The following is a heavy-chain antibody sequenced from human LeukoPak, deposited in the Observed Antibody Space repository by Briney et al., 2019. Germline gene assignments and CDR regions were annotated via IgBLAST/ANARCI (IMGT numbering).Heavy chain of an antibody. CDR1: GFTFSYSW. Sequence: GGSLRLSCAASGFTFSYSWMTWVRQAPGKGLEWVAHINQEGSDKNYVDSVKGRFTISRDNAKNSLYLQMNSLRAEDTAVYYCARGHYGLDVWGQGTTVTVSS. J-gene: IGHJ6*02. CDR2: INQEGSDK. V-gene: IGHV3-7*01. D-gene: IGHD3-10*01. CDR3: ARGHYGLDV.